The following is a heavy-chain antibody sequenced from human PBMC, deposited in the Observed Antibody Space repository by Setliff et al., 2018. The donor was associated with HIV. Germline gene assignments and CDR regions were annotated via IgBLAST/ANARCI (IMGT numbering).Heavy chain of an antibody. CDR2: IHTSGST. V-gene: IGHV4-4*08. D-gene: IGHD7-27*01. J-gene: IGHJ4*02. CDR1: GDSMSGYY. Sequence: SETLSLTCAVSGDSMSGYYWSWIRQSPGKKLEWIGYIHTSGSTNYNPSLKSRVTISLDTSNDRFSPRLSSVTAADTAVYYCARAPTGELDFWGQGTLVTVSS. CDR3: ARAPTGELDF.